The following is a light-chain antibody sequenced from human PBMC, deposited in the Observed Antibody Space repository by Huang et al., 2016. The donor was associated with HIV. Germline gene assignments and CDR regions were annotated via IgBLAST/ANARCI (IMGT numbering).Light chain of an antibody. CDR3: QQYGSSPPRT. CDR1: QSVSSRY. J-gene: IGKJ1*01. V-gene: IGKV3-20*01. Sequence: EIVLTQSPGTLSLSPGERATLSCRASQSVSSRYLAWYQQKPGQAPRLLIYGASSRATGVPDRFSGSGSGTDFTLTITRLEPEDFAVYYCQQYGSSPPRTFGQGTKVEIK. CDR2: GAS.